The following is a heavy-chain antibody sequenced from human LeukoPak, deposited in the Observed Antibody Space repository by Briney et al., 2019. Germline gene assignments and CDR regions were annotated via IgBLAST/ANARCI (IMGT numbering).Heavy chain of an antibody. V-gene: IGHV3-21*04. D-gene: IGHD3-16*01. Sequence: GGSLRLSCAASGFTFSSYSMNWVRQAPGKGLEWVSSIGSSSSYIYYADSVKGRFTISRDNAKNSLYLQMSNLRAEDTAVYSCARGGGLDVWGQGATVTVSS. J-gene: IGHJ6*02. CDR3: ARGGGLDV. CDR1: GFTFSSYS. CDR2: IGSSSSYI.